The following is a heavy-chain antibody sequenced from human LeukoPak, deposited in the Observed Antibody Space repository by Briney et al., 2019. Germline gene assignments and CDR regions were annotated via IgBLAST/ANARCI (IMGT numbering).Heavy chain of an antibody. J-gene: IGHJ6*02. D-gene: IGHD1-14*01. CDR3: ARNPGTEYYYGMDV. Sequence: QKLQGRVTMTRDTSTSTVYMELSSLRSEDTAVYCCARNPGTEYYYGMDVWGQGTTVTVSS. V-gene: IGHV1-46*01.